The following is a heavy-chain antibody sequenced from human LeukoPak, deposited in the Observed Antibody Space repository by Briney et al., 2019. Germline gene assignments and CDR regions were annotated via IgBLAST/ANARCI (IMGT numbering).Heavy chain of an antibody. D-gene: IGHD5-12*01. CDR3: AREEYSGYDYGGDFDY. J-gene: IGHJ4*02. CDR2: IYTSGST. CDR1: GGSISSGSYY. Sequence: SETLSLTCTVSGGSISSGSYYWRWVRQPAGKGLEWIGRIYTSGSTNYNPSLKSRVTISVDTSKNQFSLKLSSVTAADTAVYYCAREEYSGYDYGGDFDYWGQGTLVTVSS. V-gene: IGHV4-61*02.